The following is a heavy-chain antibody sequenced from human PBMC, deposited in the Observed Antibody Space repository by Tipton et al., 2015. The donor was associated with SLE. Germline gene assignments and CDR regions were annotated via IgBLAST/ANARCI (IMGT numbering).Heavy chain of an antibody. Sequence: TLSLTCTVSGDSISSSGYYWVWIRQPPGKGLEWIGYIYYSGSTYYNPSLKSRVTISVDTSKNQFSLKLSSVTAADTAVYYCARDGFDYWGQGTLVTVSS. J-gene: IGHJ4*02. CDR3: ARDGFDY. CDR2: IYYSGST. CDR1: GDSISSSGYY. V-gene: IGHV4-39*07.